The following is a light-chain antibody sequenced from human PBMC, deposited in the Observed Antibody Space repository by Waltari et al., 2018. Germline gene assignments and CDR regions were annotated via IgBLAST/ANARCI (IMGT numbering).Light chain of an antibody. Sequence: DIVMTQSPATLSVSPGERATLSCRASQSVSSNLAWYQQKPGQAPRLLIYGASTRATGIPARFSGSGSGTEFTLTISSLQSEDFAVYYCQQYNNWPPAYTFGQGTKLEIK. CDR2: GAS. CDR3: QQYNNWPPAYT. J-gene: IGKJ2*01. V-gene: IGKV3-15*01. CDR1: QSVSSN.